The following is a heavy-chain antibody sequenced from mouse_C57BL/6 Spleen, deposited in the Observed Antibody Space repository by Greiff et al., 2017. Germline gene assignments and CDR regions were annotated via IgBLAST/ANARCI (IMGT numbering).Heavy chain of an antibody. CDR2: IDPSDSYT. Sequence: QVQLQQPGAELVRPGTSVKLSCKASGYTFTSYWMHWVKQRPGHGLEWIGVIDPSDSYTNYNQKFKGKATLTVDTSSSTAYMQLSSLTSEDSAVYYCARTGKGDYAWFAYWGQGTLVTVSA. CDR1: GYTFTSYW. J-gene: IGHJ3*01. D-gene: IGHD2-4*01. CDR3: ARTGKGDYAWFAY. V-gene: IGHV1-59*01.